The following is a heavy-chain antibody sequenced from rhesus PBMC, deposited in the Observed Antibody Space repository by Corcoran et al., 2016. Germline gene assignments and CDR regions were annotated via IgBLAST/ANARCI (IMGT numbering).Heavy chain of an antibody. CDR3: ARDLTSGSYYFDY. D-gene: IGHD3-16*01. Sequence: QVQLQESGPGLVKPSETLSLTCAVSGGSVSSSNWWSWIRQPPGKGLEWIGYISGSSGSTYYNPSLKSRVTISTHTSKTQFSLKLSSVTAADTAVYYCARDLTSGSYYFDYWGQGVLVTVSS. CDR1: GGSVSSSNW. V-gene: IGHV4-65*01. CDR2: ISGSSGST. J-gene: IGHJ4*01.